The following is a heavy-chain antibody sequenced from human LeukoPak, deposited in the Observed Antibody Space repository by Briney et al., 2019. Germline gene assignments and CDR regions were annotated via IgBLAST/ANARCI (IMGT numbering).Heavy chain of an antibody. V-gene: IGHV3-21*01. D-gene: IGHD5-18*01. Sequence: GGSLRLSCAASGFTFSSYSMNWVRQAPGKGLEWVSSVSSSSSYIYYADSVKGRFTISRDNAKNSLYLQMNSLRAEDTAVYYCAREGPGIQYDYWGQGTLVTVSS. CDR2: VSSSSSYI. J-gene: IGHJ4*02. CDR1: GFTFSSYS. CDR3: AREGPGIQYDY.